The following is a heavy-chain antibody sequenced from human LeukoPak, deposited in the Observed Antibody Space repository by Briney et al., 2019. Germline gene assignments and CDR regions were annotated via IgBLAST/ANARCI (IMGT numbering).Heavy chain of an antibody. D-gene: IGHD5-18*01. Sequence: PSETLSLTCTVSGGSISSSSAYWGWIRQPPGKGMEWLGSIYYSKKTYYNPSLKSRVTISEETTKKQFSLTLGSVSATDTAVYYCVSPRGFSYGYFDYWGQGTLVTVSS. V-gene: IGHV4-39*01. CDR1: GGSISSSSAY. CDR3: VSPRGFSYGYFDY. J-gene: IGHJ4*02. CDR2: IYYSKKT.